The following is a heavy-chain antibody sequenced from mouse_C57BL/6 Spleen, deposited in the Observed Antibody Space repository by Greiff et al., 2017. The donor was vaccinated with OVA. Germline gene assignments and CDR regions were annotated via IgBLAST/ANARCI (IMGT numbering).Heavy chain of an antibody. CDR2: IYPGDGDT. Sequence: QLQQSGPELVKPGASVKISCKASGYAFSSSWMNWVKQRPGKGLEWIGRIYPGDGDTNYNGKFKGKATLTADKSSSTAYMQLSSLTSEDSAVYFCARGTGTGDYWGQGTTLTVSS. J-gene: IGHJ2*01. CDR3: ARGTGTGDY. CDR1: GYAFSSSW. D-gene: IGHD4-1*01. V-gene: IGHV1-82*01.